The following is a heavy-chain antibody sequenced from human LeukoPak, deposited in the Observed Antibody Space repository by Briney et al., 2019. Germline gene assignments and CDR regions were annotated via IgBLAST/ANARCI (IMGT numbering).Heavy chain of an antibody. J-gene: IGHJ4*02. Sequence: GGSLRLSCAASGFAFSGSAMSWVRQAPGKGLEWVSGISGRGDETYYADSVKGRFTISRDNSKNTLRLQMNSLRDEDTAIYYCAKRVQNNAGPFHCWGQGTLASVSS. V-gene: IGHV3-23*01. CDR1: GFAFSGSA. D-gene: IGHD1-14*01. CDR3: AKRVQNNAGPFHC. CDR2: ISGRGDET.